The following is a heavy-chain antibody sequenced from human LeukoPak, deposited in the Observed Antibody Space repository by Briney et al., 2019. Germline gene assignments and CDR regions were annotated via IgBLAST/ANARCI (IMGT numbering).Heavy chain of an antibody. Sequence: SETLSLTCTVSGXSVSRGGYYWNWIRQHPGKGLEWIGFTSYSEGTYYNPSLMSRITISVDRSQNQFSLKMRDVTAADTAVYFCATADWESFYFDSWGQGALVAVSS. CDR3: ATADWESFYFDS. V-gene: IGHV4-31*03. D-gene: IGHD1-26*01. CDR1: GXSVSRGGYY. CDR2: TSYSEGT. J-gene: IGHJ4*02.